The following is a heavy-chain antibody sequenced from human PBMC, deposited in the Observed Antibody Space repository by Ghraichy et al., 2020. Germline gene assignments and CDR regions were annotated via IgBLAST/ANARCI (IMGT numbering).Heavy chain of an antibody. CDR2: IYSGGST. D-gene: IGHD3-22*01. CDR1: GFTVSSNY. Sequence: LSLTCAASGFTVSSNYMSWVRQAPGKGLEWVSVIYSGGSTYYADSVKGRFTISRDNSKNTLYLQMNSLRAEDTAVYYCARDDQYYYDSSWAFDIWGQGTMVTVSS. V-gene: IGHV3-66*01. CDR3: ARDDQYYYDSSWAFDI. J-gene: IGHJ3*02.